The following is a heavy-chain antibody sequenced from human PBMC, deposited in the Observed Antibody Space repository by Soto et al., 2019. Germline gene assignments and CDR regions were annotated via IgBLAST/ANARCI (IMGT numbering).Heavy chain of an antibody. CDR3: AKGPQNYYDSSGYHPLLSY. CDR1: GGTFSSYA. J-gene: IGHJ4*02. D-gene: IGHD3-22*01. CDR2: IIPIFGTA. Sequence: GASVKVSCKASGGTFSSYAISWVRQAPGQGLEWMGGIIPIFGTANYAQKFQGRVTITADESTSTAYMELSSLRSEDTAVYYCAKGPQNYYDSSGYHPLLSYWGQGTLVTVSS. V-gene: IGHV1-69*13.